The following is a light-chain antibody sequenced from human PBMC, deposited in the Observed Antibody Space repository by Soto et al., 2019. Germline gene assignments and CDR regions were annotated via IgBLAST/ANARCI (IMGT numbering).Light chain of an antibody. Sequence: QSALTQPASLSGSPGQSVTISCSGTTSDFVSYNYVSWYQHHPGKAPQLILFEVSNRPSGVSSRFSGSKSGNTASLIISGLQAEDEAYYYCSSYTVSTDVVFGGRTKVTVL. J-gene: IGLJ2*01. CDR2: EVS. V-gene: IGLV2-14*01. CDR3: SSYTVSTDVV. CDR1: TSDFVSYNY.